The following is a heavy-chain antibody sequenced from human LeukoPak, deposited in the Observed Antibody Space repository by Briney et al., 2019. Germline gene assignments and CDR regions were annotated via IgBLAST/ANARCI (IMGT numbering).Heavy chain of an antibody. D-gene: IGHD3-10*01. Sequence: SATLSLTCAVYVGSFSGYYWSWIRPPPGKGQEWIGEINHSGSTNYNSSLKSRVTISVDTSKNQFSLELNSVTAADMAVYYCARGYYGSGSHCCHMDVWGKGPTITVS. V-gene: IGHV4-34*01. J-gene: IGHJ6*03. CDR1: VGSFSGYY. CDR3: ARGYYGSGSHCCHMDV. CDR2: INHSGST.